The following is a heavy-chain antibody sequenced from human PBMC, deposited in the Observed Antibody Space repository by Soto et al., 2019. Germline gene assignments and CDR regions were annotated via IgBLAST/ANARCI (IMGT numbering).Heavy chain of an antibody. V-gene: IGHV4-59*01. J-gene: IGHJ4*02. CDR1: GGSISSYY. CDR3: ARVGRYYDSSGYSVDF. Sequence: TLSLTCTVSGGSISSYYWSWIRQPPGKGLGWIGYISYSGSTNYNPSXXSGVTISXXTSKNELSPKXGSVTXWDTAVYYCARVGRYYDSSGYSVDFWCQGTLVTVSS. CDR2: ISYSGST. D-gene: IGHD3-22*01.